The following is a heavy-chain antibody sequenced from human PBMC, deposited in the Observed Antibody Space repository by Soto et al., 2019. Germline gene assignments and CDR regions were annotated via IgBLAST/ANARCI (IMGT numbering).Heavy chain of an antibody. J-gene: IGHJ6*01. CDR2: IMPVFPTP. V-gene: IGHV1-69*12. CDR3: ARDKDRQQLGGNYYYILDV. CDR1: GGSFRTSA. D-gene: IGHD3-3*02. Sequence: QVQLVQSGAEVKKPGSSVKVSCKTSGGSFRTSAISWVRQAPGQGLEWMGGIMPVFPTPDYAQKFQGRVTITADESSRTAXXELSSLRSEDTAVYYCARDKDRQQLGGNYYYILDVWGQGTTVTVSS.